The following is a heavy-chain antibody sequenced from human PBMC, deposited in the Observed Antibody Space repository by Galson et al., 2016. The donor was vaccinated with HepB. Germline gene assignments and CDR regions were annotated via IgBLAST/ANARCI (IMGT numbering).Heavy chain of an antibody. CDR3: TREFDL. CDR2: IKKDGSEI. V-gene: IGHV3-7*04. CDR1: GFSLGNYW. J-gene: IGHJ2*01. Sequence: SLRLSCAASGFSLGNYWMNWARQAPGKGLEWLANIKKDGSEINYVDSVKGRFTISRDNAKNLLFLQMNTLRVEDTAVYYCTREFDLWGRGTQVTVSS.